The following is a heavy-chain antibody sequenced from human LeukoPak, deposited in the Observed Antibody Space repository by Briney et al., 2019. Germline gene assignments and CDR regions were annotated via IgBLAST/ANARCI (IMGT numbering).Heavy chain of an antibody. J-gene: IGHJ1*01. Sequence: GGSLRLSCAASGFTFSSYSMNWVRQAPGKGLEWASSIGSSSSYIYYADSVKGRFTISRDNAKNSLYLQMNSLRAEDTAVYYCAREEWGATRYFQHWGQGTLVTVSS. D-gene: IGHD1-26*01. CDR1: GFTFSSYS. CDR2: IGSSSSYI. V-gene: IGHV3-21*01. CDR3: AREEWGATRYFQH.